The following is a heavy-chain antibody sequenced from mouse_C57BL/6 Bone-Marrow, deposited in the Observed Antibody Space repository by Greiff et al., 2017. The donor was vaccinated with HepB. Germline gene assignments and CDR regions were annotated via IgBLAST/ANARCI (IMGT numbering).Heavy chain of an antibody. J-gene: IGHJ3*01. CDR3: ALITTVVAPFAY. Sequence: VKLQESGAELMKPGASVKLSCKATGYTFTGYWIEWVKQRPGHGLEWIGEILPGSGSTNYNEKFKGKATFTADTSSNTAYMQLSSLTTEDSAIYYCALITTVVAPFAYWGQGTLVTVSA. CDR2: ILPGSGST. CDR1: GYTFTGYW. D-gene: IGHD1-1*01. V-gene: IGHV1-9*01.